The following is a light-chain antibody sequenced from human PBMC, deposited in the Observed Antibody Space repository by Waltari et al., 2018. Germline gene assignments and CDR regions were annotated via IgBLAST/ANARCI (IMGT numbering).Light chain of an antibody. CDR2: GAS. CDR1: QSVSST. CDR3: HQYNNWPWT. Sequence: DTVMTQSPATLSVSPEEGATLFCRASQSVSSTLAWDHQIPGQAPRLPIYGASARATGIPASFSGSGSGTEFTPTISSLQSEDFVVYYWHQYNNWPWTFGQGTKVEIK. J-gene: IGKJ1*01. V-gene: IGKV3-15*01.